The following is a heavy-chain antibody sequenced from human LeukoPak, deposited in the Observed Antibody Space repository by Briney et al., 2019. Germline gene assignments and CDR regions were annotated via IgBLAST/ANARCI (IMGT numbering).Heavy chain of an antibody. CDR3: AKGGIYYGSGSYYLIDY. CDR2: ISGSGGST. J-gene: IGHJ4*02. D-gene: IGHD3-10*01. Sequence: PGGSLRLSCVASGFTFSSYEMNWVRQAPGKGLEWVSSISGSGGSTYYADSVKGRFTISRDNSKNTLYLQMNSLRAEDTAVYYCAKGGIYYGSGSYYLIDYWGQGTLVTVSS. V-gene: IGHV3-23*01. CDR1: GFTFSSYE.